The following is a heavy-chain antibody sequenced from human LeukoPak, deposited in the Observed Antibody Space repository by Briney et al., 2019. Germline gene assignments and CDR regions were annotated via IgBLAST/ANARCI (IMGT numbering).Heavy chain of an antibody. V-gene: IGHV5-51*01. CDR3: ARQEYSSSSAPVY. J-gene: IGHJ4*02. CDR2: IYPGDSDT. D-gene: IGHD6-6*01. Sequence: PGESLKISCKGSGYSFTTYWIAWVRQMPGKGLEWMGIIYPGDSDTRYGPSFQGRVTISADKSISTAYLQWSSLKASDTAMYYCARQEYSSSSAPVYWGQGTLVTVSS. CDR1: GYSFTTYW.